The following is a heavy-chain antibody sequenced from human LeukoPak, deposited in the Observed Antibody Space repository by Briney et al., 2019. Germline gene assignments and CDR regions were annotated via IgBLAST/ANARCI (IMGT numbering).Heavy chain of an antibody. D-gene: IGHD3-22*01. CDR1: GGSISSHY. CDR2: IYYSGST. Sequence: SETLSLTCTVSGGSISSHYWSWIRQPPGKGLEWIGYIYYSGSTNHNPSLKSRVTISVDTSKNQFSLKLSSVTAADTAVYYCARSYDSSAYSAFDIWGQGTMVTVSS. V-gene: IGHV4-59*11. CDR3: ARSYDSSAYSAFDI. J-gene: IGHJ3*02.